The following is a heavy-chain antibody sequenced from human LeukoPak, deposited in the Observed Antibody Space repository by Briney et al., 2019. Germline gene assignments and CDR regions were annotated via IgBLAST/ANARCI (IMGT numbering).Heavy chain of an antibody. J-gene: IGHJ1*01. D-gene: IGHD6-13*01. CDR3: ARVRDQYSSSWYWFFQH. Sequence: SVKVSCKASGYTFSSRGFSWVRQAPGQGLEWMGGIIPIFGTANYAQKFQGRVTITADESTSTAYMELSSLRSEDTAVYYCARVRDQYSSSWYWFFQHWGQGTLVTVSS. CDR2: IIPIFGTA. V-gene: IGHV1-69*13. CDR1: GYTFSSRG.